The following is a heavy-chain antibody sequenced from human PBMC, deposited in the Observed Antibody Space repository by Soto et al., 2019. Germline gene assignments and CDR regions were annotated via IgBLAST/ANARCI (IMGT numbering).Heavy chain of an antibody. J-gene: IGHJ6*03. D-gene: IGHD2-15*01. CDR2: IYYSGCT. V-gene: IGHV4-59*01. CDR3: ARSYRRYCSGGSCYSYYYYYMDV. Sequence: QVQLQESGPGLVKPSETLSLTCTVSGGSISSYYWSWIRQPPGKGLEWIGYIYYSGCTNYNPSLKSRVTRSVDTSKNQFSLKLSSVTAADTAVYYCARSYRRYCSGGSCYSYYYYYMDVWGKGTTVTVSS. CDR1: GGSISSYY.